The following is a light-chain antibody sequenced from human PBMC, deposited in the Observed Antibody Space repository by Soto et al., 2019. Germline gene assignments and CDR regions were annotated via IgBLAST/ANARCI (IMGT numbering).Light chain of an antibody. J-gene: IGLJ2*01. CDR3: SSYTSSNTLVI. CDR1: SSDVGGYNY. V-gene: IGLV2-14*01. Sequence: QSALTQPASVSGSPGQSITISCTGTSSDVGGYNYVSWYQQHPGKAPKLMIYEVSTRPSGVSHRFSGSKSGNTASLTISGLQAEDEAEYYCSSYTSSNTLVIFGGGTKLTVL. CDR2: EVS.